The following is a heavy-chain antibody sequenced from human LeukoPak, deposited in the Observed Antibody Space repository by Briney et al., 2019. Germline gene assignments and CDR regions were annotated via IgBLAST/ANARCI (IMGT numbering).Heavy chain of an antibody. CDR1: GFTFSSYS. CDR3: ASGVVVAAIGSFDC. D-gene: IGHD2-15*01. Sequence: GGSLRLSCAASGFTFSSYSMNWVRQAPGKGLEWVSSISSSSSYIYYADSVKGRFTISRDNAKNSLYLQMNSLRAEDTAVYYCASGVVVAAIGSFDCWGQGTLVTVSS. J-gene: IGHJ4*02. V-gene: IGHV3-21*01. CDR2: ISSSSSYI.